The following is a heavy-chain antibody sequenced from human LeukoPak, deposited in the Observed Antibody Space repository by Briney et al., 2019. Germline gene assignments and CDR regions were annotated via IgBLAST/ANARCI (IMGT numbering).Heavy chain of an antibody. CDR3: AKEGSGWHYFDN. CDR2: ISGSAGST. V-gene: IGHV3-23*01. J-gene: IGHJ4*02. CDR1: GFTFSSHA. Sequence: GGSLRLSCAASGFTFSSHAMSWVRQAPGKGLEWVSGISGSAGSTYYADSVKGRFTISRDNSKNTLHLQMNSLRAEDTAVYYCAKEGSGWHYFDNWGQGTLVTVSS. D-gene: IGHD6-19*01.